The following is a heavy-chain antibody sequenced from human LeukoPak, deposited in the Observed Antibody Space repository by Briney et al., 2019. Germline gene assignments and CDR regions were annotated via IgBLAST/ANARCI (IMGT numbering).Heavy chain of an antibody. CDR1: GFTFSGFW. J-gene: IGHJ5*02. V-gene: IGHV3-7*03. CDR2: INSDGSEG. D-gene: IGHD3-10*01. Sequence: AGGSLRLSCAVSGFTFSGFWMSWSRQAPGKGLEWVASINSDGSEGYYADVVKGRFTISRDNAKNSLYLQINSLRAEDTAVYYCAKSYGSGSYPDSHHWGQGTLVTVSS. CDR3: AKSYGSGSYPDSHH.